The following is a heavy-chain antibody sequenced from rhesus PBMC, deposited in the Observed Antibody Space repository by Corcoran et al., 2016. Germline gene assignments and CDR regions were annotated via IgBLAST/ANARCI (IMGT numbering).Heavy chain of an antibody. CDR3: AKSNWNDGVQFDY. V-gene: IGHV3S5*01. D-gene: IGHD1-7*02. Sequence: EVQLVETGGGLVQPGGSLRLSCAASGFTFSSYGMSWVRQAPGKGLEWVSGISYTGGRTSYADSVKGRFTISRDDSKNTLSLQMSSLRADDTAVYYCAKSNWNDGVQFDYWGQGVLVTVSS. CDR1: GFTFSSYG. J-gene: IGHJ4*01. CDR2: ISYTGGRT.